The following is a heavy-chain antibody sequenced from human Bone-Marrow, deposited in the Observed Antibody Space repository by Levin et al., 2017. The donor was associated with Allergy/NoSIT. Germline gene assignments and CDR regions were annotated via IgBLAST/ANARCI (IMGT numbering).Heavy chain of an antibody. CDR2: INPNSDDT. Sequence: GASVKVSCKASGYTFTDYSIHWVRQVPGQGLEWMGWINPNSDDTNFAQKFQGRVTMTIDTSINTAYMELNRLTSDDTAIYYCARNTAFLTVIDYWGLGTLVTVSS. D-gene: IGHD5-18*01. J-gene: IGHJ4*02. CDR3: ARNTAFLTVIDY. CDR1: GYTFTDYS. V-gene: IGHV1-2*02.